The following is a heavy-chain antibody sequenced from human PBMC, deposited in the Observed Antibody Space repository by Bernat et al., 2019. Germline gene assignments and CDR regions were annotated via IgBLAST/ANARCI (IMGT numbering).Heavy chain of an antibody. CDR3: ARASPITIFGVVVHYGMDV. CDR1: GYTFTSYY. V-gene: IGHV1-2*04. J-gene: IGHJ6*02. Sequence: QVQLVQSGAEVKKPGASVKVSCKASGYTFTSYYMHWVRQAPGQGLEWMGWINPNSGGTNYAQKFQGWVTMTRDTSISTAYMELSRLRSDDTAVYYCARASPITIFGVVVHYGMDVWGQGTTVTVSS. CDR2: INPNSGGT. D-gene: IGHD3-3*01.